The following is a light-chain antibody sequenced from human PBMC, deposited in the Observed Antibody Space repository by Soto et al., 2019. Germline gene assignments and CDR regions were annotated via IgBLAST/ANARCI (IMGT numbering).Light chain of an antibody. CDR1: QDIGSY. Sequence: DIQLTQSPSFLSASVGDRVTITCRAGQDIGSYLAWYQQKSGKAPELLIYAASTLQSGVPSRFSGSGSGTEFTLTISSLQPEDFATYYCQQLDSYPRTFGQGTRLEI. J-gene: IGKJ5*01. V-gene: IGKV1-9*01. CDR2: AAS. CDR3: QQLDSYPRT.